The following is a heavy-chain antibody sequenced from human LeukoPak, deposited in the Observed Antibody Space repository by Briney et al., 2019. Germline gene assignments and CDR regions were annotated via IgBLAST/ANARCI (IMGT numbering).Heavy chain of an antibody. J-gene: IGHJ5*02. V-gene: IGHV1-69*13. Sequence: GASVKVSCKASGGTFSSYAISWVRQAPEQGLEWMGGIIPIFGTANYAQKSQGRVTITADESTSTAYMELSSLRSEDTAVYYCARDDCSGGSCYYSRRNWFDPWGQGTLVTVSS. D-gene: IGHD2-15*01. CDR2: IIPIFGTA. CDR1: GGTFSSYA. CDR3: ARDDCSGGSCYYSRRNWFDP.